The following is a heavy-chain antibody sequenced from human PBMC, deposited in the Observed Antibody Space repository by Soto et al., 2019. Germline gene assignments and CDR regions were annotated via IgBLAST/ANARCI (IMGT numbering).Heavy chain of an antibody. J-gene: IGHJ5*02. CDR2: IKSKIDGETT. D-gene: IGHD3-3*01. CDR1: GFTLSNVW. CDR3: TPLALKAVSGLYDFSA. V-gene: IGHV3-15*07. Sequence: EAQLVESGGGLVKPGGSLRLSCAASGFTLSNVWMHWVRQAPGKGLEWVGRIKSKIDGETTDYAAPVKGTFSISRDDSKNTLDLQMYSLKTEDTAVYYCTPLALKAVSGLYDFSAWGQGTLVTVSS.